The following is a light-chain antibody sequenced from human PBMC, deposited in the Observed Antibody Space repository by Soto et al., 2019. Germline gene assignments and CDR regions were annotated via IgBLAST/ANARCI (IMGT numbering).Light chain of an antibody. CDR2: GNS. J-gene: IGLJ1*01. CDR3: QSYDSSLSGCYV. V-gene: IGLV1-40*01. CDR1: SSNIGAGYD. Sequence: QSVLTQPPSVSGAPRQRVTISCTGSSSNIGAGYDVHWYQQLPGTAPKLLIYGNSNRPSGVPDRFSGSKSGTSASLAITGLQSEDEADYYCQSYDSSLSGCYVFGNGTKLTVL.